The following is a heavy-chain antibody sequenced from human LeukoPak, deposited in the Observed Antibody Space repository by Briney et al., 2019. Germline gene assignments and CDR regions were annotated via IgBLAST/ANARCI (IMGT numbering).Heavy chain of an antibody. V-gene: IGHV4-59*10. CDR3: ARGRDEYKIGN. CDR1: GGSFRGYY. Sequence: SEALSLTCAVHGGSFRGYYWCCVPQPLGRGLGWMGHIFVGVTTNYNPSLKSRVAMSVDTSKQQFTLKMSSVTAADTAVYFCARGRDEYKIGNGGQGTLVTVSS. D-gene: IGHD5-24*01. J-gene: IGHJ4*02. CDR2: IFVGVTT.